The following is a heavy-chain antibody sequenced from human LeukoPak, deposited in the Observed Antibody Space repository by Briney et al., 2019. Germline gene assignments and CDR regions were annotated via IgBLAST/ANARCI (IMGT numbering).Heavy chain of an antibody. CDR2: INPNSGDA. Sequence: ASVKVSCKASGYTFTGYHIHWVRQAPGEGLEWMGWINPNSGDANSAQKYLGRVSMTRDTSISTVSMDLTSLRSDDTAVYYCARDSGSSGWDPTSFLDYWGRGTLVTVSS. CDR3: ARDSGSSGWDPTSFLDY. CDR1: GYTFTGYH. V-gene: IGHV1-2*02. J-gene: IGHJ4*02. D-gene: IGHD6-19*01.